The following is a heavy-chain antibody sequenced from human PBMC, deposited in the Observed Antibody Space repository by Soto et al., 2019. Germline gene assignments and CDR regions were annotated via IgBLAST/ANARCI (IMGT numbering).Heavy chain of an antibody. CDR1: GGSIISYY. D-gene: IGHD2-15*01. Sequence: SETLCLPCTVSGGSIISYYWSWIRQPPGKGLEWIGYIYYSGSTNYNPSPKSRVTISVDTSKNQFSLKLSSVTAADTPAYYCARHYRGTLDYRGQGTLVPVSP. J-gene: IGHJ4*02. CDR2: IYYSGST. CDR3: ARHYRGTLDY. V-gene: IGHV4-59*08.